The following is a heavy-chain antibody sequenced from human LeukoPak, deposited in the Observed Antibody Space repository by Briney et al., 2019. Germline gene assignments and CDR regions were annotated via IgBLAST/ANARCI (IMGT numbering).Heavy chain of an antibody. J-gene: IGHJ4*02. D-gene: IGHD3-22*01. CDR1: GYTFTSYG. CDR2: ISAYNGNT. CDR3: ARDRALYYYDSSGYTDY. Sequence: ASVKVSCKASGYTFTSYGISWVRQAPGQGLEWMGWISAYNGNTNYAQKLQGRVTMTTDTSTSTAYMELRSLRSDDTAVYYCARDRALYYYDSSGYTDYWGQGTLVTVSS. V-gene: IGHV1-18*01.